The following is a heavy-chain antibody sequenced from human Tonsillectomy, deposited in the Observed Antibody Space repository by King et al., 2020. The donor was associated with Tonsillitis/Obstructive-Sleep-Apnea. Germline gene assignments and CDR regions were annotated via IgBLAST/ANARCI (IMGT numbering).Heavy chain of an antibody. CDR3: ARDRGVPFSFDY. J-gene: IGHJ4*02. CDR2: IKQDGRGK. Sequence: VQLVESGGGLVQPGGSLRLSFAASGFTFSIYWMSWVRQAPGKGLEGVANIKQDGRGKFYVDSFKGRFTISRANAKNSLYLQMNSLRAEDTAVYYCARDRGVPFSFDYWGQGTLVTVSS. CDR1: GFTFSIYW. V-gene: IGHV3-7*04. D-gene: IGHD3-10*01.